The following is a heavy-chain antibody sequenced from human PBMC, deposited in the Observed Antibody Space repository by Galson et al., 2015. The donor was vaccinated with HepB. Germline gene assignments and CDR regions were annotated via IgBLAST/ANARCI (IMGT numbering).Heavy chain of an antibody. D-gene: IGHD6-13*01. J-gene: IGHJ4*02. CDR2: ISYDGSNK. CDR1: GFTFSSYA. V-gene: IGHV3-30*04. Sequence: SLRLSCAASGFTFSSYAMHWVRQAPGKGLEWVAVISYDGSNKYYADSVKGRFTISRDNSKNTLYLQMNSLRAEDTAVYYCARDSWGKKLVLVYWGQGTLVTVSS. CDR3: ARDSWGKKLVLVY.